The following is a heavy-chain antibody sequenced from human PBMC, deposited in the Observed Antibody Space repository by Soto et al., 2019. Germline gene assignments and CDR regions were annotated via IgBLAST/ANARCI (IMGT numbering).Heavy chain of an antibody. D-gene: IGHD3-3*01. J-gene: IGHJ4*02. Sequence: ASVKVSCKASGYTCTGYYMHWVLQAPGQGLEWMGWINPNSGGTNYAQKFQGWVTMTRDTSISTAYMELSRLRSDDTAVYYCARVGYDFWSGYYGLWFDYWGQGTLVTVSS. CDR3: ARVGYDFWSGYYGLWFDY. CDR2: INPNSGGT. V-gene: IGHV1-2*04. CDR1: GYTCTGYY.